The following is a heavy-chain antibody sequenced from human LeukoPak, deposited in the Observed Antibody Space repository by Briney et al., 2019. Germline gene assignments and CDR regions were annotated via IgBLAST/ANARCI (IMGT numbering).Heavy chain of an antibody. Sequence: GGSLRLSCAVSGITLSNYGMSWVRRAPGKGLEWVAGISGSGGGTVYADSVKGRFTISRDNPKNTLYLQMNSLRAEDTAMYFCAKRGVVIRVILVGFHKEAYYFDSWGQGALVTVSS. CDR3: AKRGVVIRVILVGFHKEAYYFDS. V-gene: IGHV3-23*01. CDR2: ISGSGGGT. J-gene: IGHJ4*02. D-gene: IGHD3-22*01. CDR1: GITLSNYG.